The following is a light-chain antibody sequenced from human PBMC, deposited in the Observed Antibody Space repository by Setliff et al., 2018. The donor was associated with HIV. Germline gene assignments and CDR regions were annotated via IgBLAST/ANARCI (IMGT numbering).Light chain of an antibody. CDR2: EVT. CDR1: SSDIGGYNF. Sequence: QSALTQPASVSGSPGQSITISCTGTSSDIGGYNFVSWYQHHPGKAPKLMIYEVTNRPSEVSNRFSGSKSGNTASLTISGLQADDEADYYCSSYTSSSPYVFGTGTKVTVL. CDR3: SSYTSSSPYV. V-gene: IGLV2-14*01. J-gene: IGLJ1*01.